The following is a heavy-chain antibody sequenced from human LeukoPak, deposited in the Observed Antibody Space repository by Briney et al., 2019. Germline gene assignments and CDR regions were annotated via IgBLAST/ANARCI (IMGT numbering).Heavy chain of an antibody. CDR1: GFTFSSYA. Sequence: GGSLRLSCAASGFTFSSYAMHWVRQAPGKGLEWVAVISYDGSNKYYADSVKGRFTISRDNSKNTLYLQMNSLRAEDTAVYYCARDPEVVVIPTYYFDYWGQGTLVTVSS. CDR2: ISYDGSNK. D-gene: IGHD3-22*01. CDR3: ARDPEVVVIPTYYFDY. J-gene: IGHJ4*02. V-gene: IGHV3-30*04.